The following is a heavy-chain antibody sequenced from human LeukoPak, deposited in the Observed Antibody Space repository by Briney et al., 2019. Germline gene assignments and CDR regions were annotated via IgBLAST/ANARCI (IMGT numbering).Heavy chain of an antibody. CDR3: ARDKDMGAVAGTFDF. D-gene: IGHD6-19*01. CDR2: ISAYNGHT. V-gene: IGHV1-18*01. CDR1: GYTFTNFG. J-gene: IGHJ4*02. Sequence: ASVKVSCKASGYTFTNFGFSWVRQAPGQGLEWMGCISAYNGHTNYAHKFQGRVTMNTDTSTSTAYMELRSLRSDDTAVYYCARDKDMGAVAGTFDFWGQGTLVTVSS.